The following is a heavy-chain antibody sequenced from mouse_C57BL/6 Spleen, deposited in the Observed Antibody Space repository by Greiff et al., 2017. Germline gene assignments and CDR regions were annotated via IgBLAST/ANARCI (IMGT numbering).Heavy chain of an antibody. CDR1: GYAFSSYW. Sequence: VQLKESGAELVKPGASVKISCKASGYAFSSYWMNWVKQRPGKGLEWIGQIYPGDGDTNYNGKFKGKATLTADKSSSTAYMQLSSLTSEDSAVYFCARNGNSNYYAMDYWGKGTSVTVSS. CDR3: ARNGNSNYYAMDY. D-gene: IGHD2-1*01. V-gene: IGHV1-80*01. CDR2: IYPGDGDT. J-gene: IGHJ4*01.